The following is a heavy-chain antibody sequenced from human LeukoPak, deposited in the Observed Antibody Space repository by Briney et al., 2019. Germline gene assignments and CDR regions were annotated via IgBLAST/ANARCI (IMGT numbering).Heavy chain of an antibody. Sequence: SETLSLTCTASGGSISSYYRSWVRQPPGKGLEWIGYIYYSGSTNYNPSLKSRVTISVDTSKNQFSLKLSSATAADTAVYYCARGGYCSSTSCYGPDWFDPWGQGTLVTVSS. CDR2: IYYSGST. CDR1: GGSISSYY. D-gene: IGHD2-2*01. V-gene: IGHV4-59*01. J-gene: IGHJ5*02. CDR3: ARGGYCSSTSCYGPDWFDP.